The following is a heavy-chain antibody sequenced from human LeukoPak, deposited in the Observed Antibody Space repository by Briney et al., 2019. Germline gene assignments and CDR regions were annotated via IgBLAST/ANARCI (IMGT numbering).Heavy chain of an antibody. V-gene: IGHV1-2*02. CDR1: GYTFAGYY. Sequence: ASVKVSCKASGYTFAGYYMHWVRQAPGQGLEWMGWINPNSGGTNYAQKFQGRVTMTRDTSISTAYMELSRLRSDDTAVYYCIAAAGTVRFDPWGQGTLVTVSS. D-gene: IGHD6-13*01. CDR3: IAAAGTVRFDP. J-gene: IGHJ5*02. CDR2: INPNSGGT.